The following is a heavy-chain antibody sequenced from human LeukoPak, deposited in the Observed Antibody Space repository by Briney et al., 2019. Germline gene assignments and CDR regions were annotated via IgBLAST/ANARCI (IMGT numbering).Heavy chain of an antibody. V-gene: IGHV1-46*01. CDR3: AREERFDNDAFDI. D-gene: IGHD1-1*01. CDR1: GYTFTSYY. CDR2: INPSGGST. J-gene: IGHJ3*02. Sequence: ASVKVSCKASGYTFTSYYMHWVRQAPGQGLEWMGIINPSGGSTRYAQKFQGRVTMTRDMSTSTVYMELSSLRSEDTAVYYCAREERFDNDAFDIWGQGTMVTVSS.